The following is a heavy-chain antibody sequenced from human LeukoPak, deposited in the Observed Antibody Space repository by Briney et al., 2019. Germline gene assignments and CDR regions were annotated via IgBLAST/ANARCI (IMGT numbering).Heavy chain of an antibody. CDR2: IRYDGSNK. J-gene: IGHJ6*03. CDR3: ARVLRYCSGGNCYSGGLGYMDV. D-gene: IGHD2-15*01. V-gene: IGHV3-30*02. Sequence: GGFLRLSCAASGFTFSSYGMHWVRQAPGKGLEWVAFIRYDGSNKYYADSVKGRFTISRDNSKNTLYLQMNSLRAEDTAVYYCARVLRYCSGGNCYSGGLGYMDVWGKGTTVTISS. CDR1: GFTFSSYG.